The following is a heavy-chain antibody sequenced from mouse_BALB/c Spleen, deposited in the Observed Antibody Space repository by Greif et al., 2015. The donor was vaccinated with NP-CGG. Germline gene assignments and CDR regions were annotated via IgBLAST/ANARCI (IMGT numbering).Heavy chain of an antibody. V-gene: IGHV1-18*01. D-gene: IGHD2-10*02. CDR1: GYTFTENT. J-gene: IGHJ4*01. CDR2: INPNNGGT. Sequence: VQLQQPRPELVKPGASVKISCKTSGYTFTENTLHWVKQSHGKSLEWIGGINPNNGGTTYNQKFKGKATLTVDKSSSSAYMELRSLTAEESAVYYCARWGLGWRLRDDWGQGTSVTDSS. CDR3: ARWGLGWRLRDD.